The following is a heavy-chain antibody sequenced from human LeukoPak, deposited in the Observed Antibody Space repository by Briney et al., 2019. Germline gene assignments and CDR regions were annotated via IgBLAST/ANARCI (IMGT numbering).Heavy chain of an antibody. CDR1: GYSFTSNW. Sequence: GESLKISCKGSGYSFTSNWIGWVRQMPGKGLEWMGIIYPGDSDTRYNPSFQGQVTISADKSISTANLQWSSLKASDTAMYYCARRVVNNRNWYFDLWGRGTLVTVSS. D-gene: IGHD4-23*01. V-gene: IGHV5-51*01. J-gene: IGHJ2*01. CDR2: IYPGDSDT. CDR3: ARRVVNNRNWYFDL.